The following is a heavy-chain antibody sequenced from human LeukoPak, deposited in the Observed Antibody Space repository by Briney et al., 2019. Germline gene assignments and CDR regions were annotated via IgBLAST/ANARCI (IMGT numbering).Heavy chain of an antibody. V-gene: IGHV3-48*01. CDR2: ISSSSSTI. CDR3: ARMTTDAFDI. D-gene: IGHD4-17*01. Sequence: GGSLRLSCAASGFTFSSYSMNRVRQAPGKGLEWVSYISSSSSTIYYADSVKGRFTISRDNAKNSLYLQMNSLRAEDTAVYYCARMTTDAFDIWGQGTMATVSS. CDR1: GFTFSSYS. J-gene: IGHJ3*02.